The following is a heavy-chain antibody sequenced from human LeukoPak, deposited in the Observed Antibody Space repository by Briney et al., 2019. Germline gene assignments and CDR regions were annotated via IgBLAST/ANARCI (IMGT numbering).Heavy chain of an antibody. CDR1: GFTFSSYA. J-gene: IGHJ4*02. CDR2: ISGSGGST. D-gene: IGHD3-22*01. V-gene: IGHV3-23*01. Sequence: SGGSLRLSCAASGFTFSSYAMSWIRQAPGKGLEWVSAISGSGGSTYYADSVKGRFTIFRDNSKNTLYLQMNSLRAEDTAVYYCAKASAMIVVVSKHFDYWGQGTLVTVSS. CDR3: AKASAMIVVVSKHFDY.